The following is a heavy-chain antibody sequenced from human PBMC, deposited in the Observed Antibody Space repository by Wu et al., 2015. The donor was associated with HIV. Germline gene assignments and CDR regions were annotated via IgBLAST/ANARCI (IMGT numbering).Heavy chain of an antibody. Sequence: QVQLVQSGAEVKKPGSSVKVSCKASGGTFSNYAISWVRQAPGQGLEWMGGIIPIFGTANYAQKFQGRVTITTDESTSTAYMELSSLRSEDTACITCAGGWRLYYYYYYGMDVVGQGTTVTVSS. D-gene: IGHD6-19*01. CDR1: GGTFSNYA. CDR3: AGGWRLYYYYYYGMDV. CDR2: IIPIFGTA. J-gene: IGHJ6*02. V-gene: IGHV1-69*05.